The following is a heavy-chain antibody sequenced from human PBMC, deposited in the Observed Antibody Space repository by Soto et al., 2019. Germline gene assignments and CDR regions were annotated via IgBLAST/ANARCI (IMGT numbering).Heavy chain of an antibody. CDR2: IIPIFATT. D-gene: IGHD2-21*02. Sequence: SVKVSCKASGGTFSGYAISWVRQAPGQRLEWMGGIIPIFATTNYAQNFQVRVTLTADKSTGTAYMELSSLRSEDTAVYYCARVGYCGGDCYPGAFDIWGQGTMVTVSS. J-gene: IGHJ3*02. CDR1: GGTFSGYA. CDR3: ARVGYCGGDCYPGAFDI. V-gene: IGHV1-69*06.